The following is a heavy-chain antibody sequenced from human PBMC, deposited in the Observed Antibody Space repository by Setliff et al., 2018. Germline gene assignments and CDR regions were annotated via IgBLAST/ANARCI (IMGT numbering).Heavy chain of an antibody. CDR2: IKHDGSTK. D-gene: IGHD4-4*01. J-gene: IGHJ3*02. CDR3: AKALKGNVPDAFDI. CDR1: GFSFSRHW. Sequence: GGSLRLSCVVSGFSFSRHWMSWVRQAPGKGLEWVADIKHDGSTKYYLDSVKGRFTISRDNAKRSLYLQMNGLRAEDTALYYCAKALKGNVPDAFDIWGQGTMVTVSS. V-gene: IGHV3-7*03.